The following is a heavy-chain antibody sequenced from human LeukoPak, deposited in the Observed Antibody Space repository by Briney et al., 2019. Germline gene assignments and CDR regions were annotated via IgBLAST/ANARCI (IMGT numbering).Heavy chain of an antibody. CDR3: AKDAYSSGWYGYYYGMDV. CDR1: GFTFSRFT. Sequence: GGSLRLSCAASGFTFSRFTMNWVRQAPGKGLEWVAVISFDGSNKYCSGSVKGRFTISRDNSKNTLYLQMNSLRAEDTAVYYCAKDAYSSGWYGYYYGMDVWGQGTTVTVSS. V-gene: IGHV3-30*18. D-gene: IGHD6-19*01. CDR2: ISFDGSNK. J-gene: IGHJ6*02.